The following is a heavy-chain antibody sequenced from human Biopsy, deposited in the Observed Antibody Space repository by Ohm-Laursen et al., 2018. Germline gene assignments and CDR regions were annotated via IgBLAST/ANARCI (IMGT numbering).Heavy chain of an antibody. CDR1: GGTFSASG. CDR2: IIPIFQTT. CDR3: ATVRGLVWFGELIA. J-gene: IGHJ5*02. D-gene: IGHD3-10*01. Sequence: VSSVKVSCKVIGGTFSASGINWVRLAPGHGLEFVGGIIPIFQTTHYAQSFQGRVTIVADKSTSTAYMELSSLRSDDTAIYYCATVRGLVWFGELIAWGQGTLVTVSS. V-gene: IGHV1-69*06.